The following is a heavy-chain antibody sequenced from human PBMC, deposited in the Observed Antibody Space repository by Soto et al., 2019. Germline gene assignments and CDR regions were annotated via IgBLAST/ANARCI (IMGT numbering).Heavy chain of an antibody. CDR2: INGSGGST. CDR3: AKDLSRFGSDDYVDY. V-gene: IGHV3-23*01. CDR1: GFTFSSYA. Sequence: GGSLRLSCAASGFTFSSYAMSWVRQAPGKGLEWVSAINGSGGSTYYADSVKGRFTISRDNSKNTPYLQMNSLRAEDTAVYYCAKDLSRFGSDDYVDYWGQGTLVTVSS. J-gene: IGHJ4*02. D-gene: IGHD3-16*01.